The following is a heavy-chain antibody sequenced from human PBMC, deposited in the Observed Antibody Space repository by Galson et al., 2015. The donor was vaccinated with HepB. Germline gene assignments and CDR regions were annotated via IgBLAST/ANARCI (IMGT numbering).Heavy chain of an antibody. J-gene: IGHJ3*02. D-gene: IGHD3-16*01. CDR1: GDSLNNYY. V-gene: IGHV4-59*01. CDR3: ARRPVGVGAFDI. Sequence: ETLSLTCTVSGDSLNNYYWTWIRPPPGKGLAWIGYVYYNGNTNYNPSLKNRVTISVDTSKNQFSLRLRSVTAADAAIYYCARRPVGVGAFDIWGQGTMVTVSS. CDR2: VYYNGNT.